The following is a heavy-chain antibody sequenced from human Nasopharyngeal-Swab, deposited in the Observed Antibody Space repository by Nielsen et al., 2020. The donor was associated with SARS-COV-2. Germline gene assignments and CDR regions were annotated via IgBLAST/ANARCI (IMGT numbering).Heavy chain of an antibody. Sequence: GESLKISCAASGFTFSSYAMHWVRQAPGKGLEWVAVISYDGSNKYYADSVKGRFTISRDNSKNTLYLQMNSPRAEDTAVYYCARDESPRLRWLGYWGQGTLVTVSS. CDR1: GFTFSSYA. V-gene: IGHV3-30*04. J-gene: IGHJ4*02. D-gene: IGHD4-23*01. CDR3: ARDESPRLRWLGY. CDR2: ISYDGSNK.